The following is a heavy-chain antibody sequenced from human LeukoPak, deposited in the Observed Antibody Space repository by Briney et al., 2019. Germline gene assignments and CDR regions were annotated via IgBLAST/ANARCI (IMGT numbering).Heavy chain of an antibody. CDR1: SGSFSGYY. Sequence: SETLSLTCAVYSGSFSGYYWSWIRQPPGKGLEWIGEINHSGSTNYNPSLKSRVTISVDTSKNQFSLKLSSVTAADTAVYYCASLVPAAMKDYYYYYMHVWGKGTTVTVSS. D-gene: IGHD2-2*01. V-gene: IGHV4-34*01. J-gene: IGHJ6*03. CDR3: ASLVPAAMKDYYYYYMHV. CDR2: INHSGST.